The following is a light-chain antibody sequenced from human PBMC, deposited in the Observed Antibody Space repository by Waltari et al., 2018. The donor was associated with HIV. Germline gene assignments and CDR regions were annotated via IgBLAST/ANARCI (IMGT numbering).Light chain of an antibody. CDR3: QQYYSTPYT. J-gene: IGKJ2*01. V-gene: IGKV4-1*01. CDR2: WAS. CDR1: QSVLYSSNNKNY. Sequence: QSVLYSSNNKNYLAWYQQKPGQPPKLLIYWASARESGVPDRFSGSGSGTDFTLTISSLQAEDVAVYYCQQYYSTPYTFGQGTKLEIK.